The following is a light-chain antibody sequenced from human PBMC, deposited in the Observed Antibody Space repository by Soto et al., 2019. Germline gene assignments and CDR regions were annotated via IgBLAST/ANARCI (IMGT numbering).Light chain of an antibody. CDR3: ATWSDSLKGWV. Sequence: QAVLTQPPSASRTPVQRVTIPCSGSSSDIGSNSVNWYQQLPGAAPRLLIYANDHRPSGVPDRFSASKSGTSASLAISGVRSEDEAFYYCATWSDSLKGWVFGGGTKLTVL. CDR2: AND. CDR1: SSDIGSNS. J-gene: IGLJ3*02. V-gene: IGLV1-44*01.